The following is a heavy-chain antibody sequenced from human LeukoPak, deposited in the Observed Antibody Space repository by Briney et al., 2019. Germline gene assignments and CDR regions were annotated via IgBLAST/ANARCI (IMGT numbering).Heavy chain of an antibody. CDR2: VYYGGST. D-gene: IGHD2-2*01. CDR1: GGSVSDFY. Sequence: PSETLSLTCSISGGSVSDFYWSWIRQSPGKGLEWIGYVYYGGSTTYSPSLKSRVSISRDTSRNHLSLKLTSVTAADTAVYYCARNGGSSFFYYFMDISGEGTTVSASS. V-gene: IGHV4-59*02. J-gene: IGHJ6*03. CDR3: ARNGGSSFFYYFMDI.